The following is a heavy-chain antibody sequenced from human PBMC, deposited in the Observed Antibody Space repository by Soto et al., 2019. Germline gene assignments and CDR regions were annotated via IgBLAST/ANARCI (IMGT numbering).Heavy chain of an antibody. V-gene: IGHV2-70*13. CDR1: GFSLNSNGMC. J-gene: IGHJ6*02. CDR2: IDWDDDK. CDR3: ARTSALPLGYPHGMDV. D-gene: IGHD7-27*01. Sequence: GSGPTLVNPTQTLTLTCTFPGFSLNSNGMCVNWIRQPPGKALEWLALIDWDDDKYYSTSLKTRLTISRDTSKNQVVLTMTNMDPVDTATYYCARTSALPLGYPHGMDVWGQGTTVTVSS.